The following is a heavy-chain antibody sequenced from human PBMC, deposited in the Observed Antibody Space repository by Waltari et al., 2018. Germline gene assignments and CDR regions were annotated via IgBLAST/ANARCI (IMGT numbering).Heavy chain of an antibody. CDR1: GGSFSGYY. CDR2: INHSGST. V-gene: IGHV4-34*01. Sequence: QVQLQQWGAGLLKPSETLSLTCAVYGGSFSGYYWSWIRRPPGKGLEGFGEINHSGSTNYNPSLKSRVTISVDTSKNQFSLKLSSVTAADTAVYYCATRIAAAWYYFDYWGQGTLVTVSS. D-gene: IGHD6-13*01. J-gene: IGHJ4*02. CDR3: ATRIAAAWYYFDY.